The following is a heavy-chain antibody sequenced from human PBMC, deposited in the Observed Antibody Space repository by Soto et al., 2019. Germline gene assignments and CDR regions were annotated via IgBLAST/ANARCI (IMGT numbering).Heavy chain of an antibody. D-gene: IGHD1-26*01. CDR2: IHYSGST. Sequence: PSETLSLTCTVSGVSITSHHWTWIRQSPGKALEWIANIHYSGSTHSSPALKSRVVLSIDTSETQSSLKLSSVTTADTAVYYCTGGGSGHPFDYWGQGTLVTVSS. V-gene: IGHV4-59*11. CDR1: GVSITSHH. CDR3: TGGGSGHPFDY. J-gene: IGHJ4*02.